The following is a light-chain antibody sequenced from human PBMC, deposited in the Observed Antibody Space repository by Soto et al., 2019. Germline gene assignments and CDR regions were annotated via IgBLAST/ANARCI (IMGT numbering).Light chain of an antibody. Sequence: MVMTQSAATLSVSPGERATLSCRASQSVSSNLAWYQQKPGQAPRLLIYDASNRATGIPARFSGSGSGTDFTLTISSLEPEDFAVYYCQQRSNWPLTFGGGTKVDI. V-gene: IGKV3-11*01. J-gene: IGKJ4*01. CDR3: QQRSNWPLT. CDR2: DAS. CDR1: QSVSSN.